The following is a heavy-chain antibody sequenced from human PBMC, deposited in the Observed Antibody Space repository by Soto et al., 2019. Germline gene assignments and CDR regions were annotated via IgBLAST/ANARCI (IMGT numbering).Heavy chain of an antibody. D-gene: IGHD3-22*01. CDR2: IYHSGST. V-gene: IGHV4-30-2*01. CDR1: GGSISSGGYS. Sequence: PSETLSLTCAVSGGSISSGGYSWSWTRQPPGKGLEWIGYIYHSGSTYYNPSLKSRVTISVDRSKNQFSLKLSSVTAADTAVYYCARGITYYYDSSGYWFDPWGQGTLVTVSS. J-gene: IGHJ5*02. CDR3: ARGITYYYDSSGYWFDP.